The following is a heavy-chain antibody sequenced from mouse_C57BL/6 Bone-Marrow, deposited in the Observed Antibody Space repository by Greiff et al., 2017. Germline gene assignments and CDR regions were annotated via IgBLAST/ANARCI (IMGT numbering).Heavy chain of an antibody. CDR3: ALYYDYDGAMDY. J-gene: IGHJ4*01. CDR2: IDPSDSET. CDR1: GYTFTSYW. D-gene: IGHD2-4*01. V-gene: IGHV1-52*01. Sequence: VQLQQPGAELVRPGSSVKLSCKASGYTFTSYWMHWVKQRPIQGLEWIGNIDPSDSETHYNQKFKDKATLTVDKSSSTAYMQLSSLTSEDSAVYYCALYYDYDGAMDYWGQGTSVTVSS.